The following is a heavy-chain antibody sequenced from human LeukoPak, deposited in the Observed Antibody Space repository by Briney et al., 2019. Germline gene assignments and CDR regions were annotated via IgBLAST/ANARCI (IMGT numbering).Heavy chain of an antibody. CDR3: ANAIENEGFDI. Sequence: TGGSLRLSCAASGFTFSSYGMHWVRQAPGKGLEWVSVISYDGSNKYFADSVKGRFTISRDNSKYTLYLQMNSLRAEDTAVYYCANAIENEGFDIWGQGTMVTVSS. V-gene: IGHV3-30*18. CDR2: ISYDGSNK. D-gene: IGHD5-24*01. CDR1: GFTFSSYG. J-gene: IGHJ3*02.